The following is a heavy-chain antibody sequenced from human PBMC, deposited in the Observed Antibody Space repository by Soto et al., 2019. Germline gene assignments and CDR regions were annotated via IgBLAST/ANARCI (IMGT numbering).Heavy chain of an antibody. J-gene: IGHJ4*02. CDR3: ARDFPYSSSWYAGFDY. Sequence: ASVKVSCKASGYSFFSYYIHWVRQAPGQGLEWMGRFLASGGNTDYAQRFRGRVTMSVDTSKNQFSLKLSSVTAADTAVYYCARDFPYSSSWYAGFDYWGQGTLVTVSS. V-gene: IGHV1-46*01. D-gene: IGHD6-13*01. CDR1: GYSFFSYY. CDR2: FLASGGNT.